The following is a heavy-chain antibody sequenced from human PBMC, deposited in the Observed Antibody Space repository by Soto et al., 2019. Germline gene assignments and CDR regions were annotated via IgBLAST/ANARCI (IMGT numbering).Heavy chain of an antibody. CDR3: AKSDVGDFWSGYCHFDY. D-gene: IGHD3-3*01. Sequence: GGSLRLSCAASGFTFSSYAMSWVRQAPGKGLEWVSAISGSGGSTYYADSVKGRFTISRDNSKNTLYLQMNSLRAEDTAVYYCAKSDVGDFWSGYCHFDYWGQGTLVTVSS. CDR1: GFTFSSYA. J-gene: IGHJ4*02. CDR2: ISGSGGST. V-gene: IGHV3-23*01.